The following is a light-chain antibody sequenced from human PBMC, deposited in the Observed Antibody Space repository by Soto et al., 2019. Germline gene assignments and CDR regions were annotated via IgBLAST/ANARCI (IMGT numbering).Light chain of an antibody. Sequence: DIQMTQSPSSLSASIGDRVTITCRSVQTLYSPLNRYQQKTGKAPKILIYAASSLQSGVPSRFSGSRSGTEFTLPIRSLQPQDFASCYCKQSFNTLPITFGQGTRLDIK. CDR2: AAS. CDR3: KQSFNTLPIT. CDR1: QTLYSP. J-gene: IGKJ5*01. V-gene: IGKV1-39*01.